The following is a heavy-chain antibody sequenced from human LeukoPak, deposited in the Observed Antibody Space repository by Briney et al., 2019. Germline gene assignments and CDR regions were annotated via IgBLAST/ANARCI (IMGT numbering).Heavy chain of an antibody. CDR1: GGSISSSSYY. CDR2: IYYSGST. Sequence: SETLSLTCTVSGGSISSSSYYWGWIRQPPGKGLEWIGSIYYSGSTYYNPSLKSRVTISVDTSKNQFSLKLSSVTAADTAVYYCARQTKNWNDPNFDYWGQGTLVTVSS. D-gene: IGHD1-1*01. CDR3: ARQTKNWNDPNFDY. J-gene: IGHJ4*02. V-gene: IGHV4-39*01.